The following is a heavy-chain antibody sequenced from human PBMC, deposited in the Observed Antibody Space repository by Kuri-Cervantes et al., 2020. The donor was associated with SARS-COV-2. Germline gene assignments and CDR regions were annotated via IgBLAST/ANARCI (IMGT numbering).Heavy chain of an antibody. CDR2: ISGSGGST. J-gene: IGHJ4*02. Sequence: GGSLRLSCAASGFTFSSYAMSWVRQAPGKGLEWVSAISGSGGSTYYADSVKGRFTISRDNSENTLYLQMNSLRAEDTAVYYCAKPIAAAGYYFDYWGQGTLVTVSS. CDR3: AKPIAAAGYYFDY. D-gene: IGHD6-13*01. CDR1: GFTFSSYA. V-gene: IGHV3-23*01.